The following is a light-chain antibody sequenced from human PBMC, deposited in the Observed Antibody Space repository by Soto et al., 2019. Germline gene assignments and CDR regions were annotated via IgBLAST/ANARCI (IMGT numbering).Light chain of an antibody. CDR2: EVT. V-gene: IGLV2-8*01. Sequence: QAVVTQPPSASGSPGQSVTISCTGTSSDVGGYNYVSWYQQHPGKAPKLMIYEVTKRPSGVPDRFSGSKSGNTASLTVSGLQADDEADYYCTSYAGSNNFGVFGGGTKLTVL. CDR1: SSDVGGYNY. CDR3: TSYAGSNNFGV. J-gene: IGLJ2*01.